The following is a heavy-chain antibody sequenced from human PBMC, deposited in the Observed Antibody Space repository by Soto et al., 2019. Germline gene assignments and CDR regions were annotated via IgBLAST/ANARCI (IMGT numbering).Heavy chain of an antibody. Sequence: SETLSLTCAVYGGSFSGYYWSWIRQPPGKGLEWIGEINHSGSTNYNPSLKSRVTISVDTSQNQFSLKLSSVTAADTAVYYCARTPGWFGELKRPYYMDVWGKGTTVTVSS. D-gene: IGHD3-10*01. V-gene: IGHV4-34*01. J-gene: IGHJ6*03. CDR1: GGSFSGYY. CDR2: INHSGST. CDR3: ARTPGWFGELKRPYYMDV.